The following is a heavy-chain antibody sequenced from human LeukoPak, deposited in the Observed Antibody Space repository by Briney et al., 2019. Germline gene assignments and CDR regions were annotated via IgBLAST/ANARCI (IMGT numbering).Heavy chain of an antibody. V-gene: IGHV4-39*07. CDR2: IYYSGST. J-gene: IGHJ6*03. CDR3: ARLRGYSSSWYSNYMDV. CDR1: GGSISSSGYY. D-gene: IGHD6-13*01. Sequence: SSETLSLTCTVSGGSISSSGYYWGWIRQPPGKGLEWIGSIYYSGSTYYNPSLKSRVTISVDTSKNQFSLKLSSVTAADTAVYYCARLRGYSSSWYSNYMDVWGKGTTVTVSS.